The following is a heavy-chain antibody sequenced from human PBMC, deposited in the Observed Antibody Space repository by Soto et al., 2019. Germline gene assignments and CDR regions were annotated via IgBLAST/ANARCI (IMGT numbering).Heavy chain of an antibody. CDR3: ARGRSRSILGN. Sequence: QVQLQQWGAGLLKPSETLSLTCAVYGGSFSGYYWSWIRQPPGKGLEWIGEINHSGSTNYNPSLKSRVTISVDTSKNQFSLKLSSVTAADTAVYYCARGRSRSILGNWGQGTLVTVSS. D-gene: IGHD3-16*01. CDR1: GGSFSGYY. J-gene: IGHJ4*02. CDR2: INHSGST. V-gene: IGHV4-34*01.